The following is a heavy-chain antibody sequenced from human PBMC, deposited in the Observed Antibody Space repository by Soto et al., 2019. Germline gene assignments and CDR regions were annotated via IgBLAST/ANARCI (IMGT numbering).Heavy chain of an antibody. CDR1: GGTFSSYA. J-gene: IGHJ6*02. D-gene: IGHD2-2*01. CDR2: IIPIFGTP. Sequence: GASVKVSCKASGGTFSSYAISWVRQAPGQGLEWMGGIIPIFGTPNYAQNFQGRVTITADESTSTAYMELSSLRSEDTAVYYCARGGRYCSGTSCSYGMDVWGQGTTVTAP. CDR3: ARGGRYCSGTSCSYGMDV. V-gene: IGHV1-69*13.